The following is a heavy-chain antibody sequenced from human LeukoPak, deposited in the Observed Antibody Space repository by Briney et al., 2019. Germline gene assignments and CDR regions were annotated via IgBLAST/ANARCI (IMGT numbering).Heavy chain of an antibody. D-gene: IGHD5-24*01. CDR1: GFTFSSYW. CDR3: AGDRGWLQYFDY. J-gene: IGHJ4*02. CDR2: INWNGGNT. Sequence: GGSLTLSCAASGFTFSSYWMSWVRQAPGKGLEWVSSINWNGGNTAYADSVKGRFTISRDTAKHSLYLQVNSLRDEDTPLYYCAGDRGWLQYFDYWGQGTLVTVSS. V-gene: IGHV3-20*04.